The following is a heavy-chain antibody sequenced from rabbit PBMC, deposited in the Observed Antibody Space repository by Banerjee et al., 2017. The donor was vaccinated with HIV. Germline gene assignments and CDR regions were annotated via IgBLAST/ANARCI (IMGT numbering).Heavy chain of an antibody. CDR1: GFSLSSYY. D-gene: IGHD4-1*01. CDR3: ARDLAGVIGWNFNL. Sequence: QSLEESGGDLVKPGASLTLTCTASGFSLSSYYMCWVRQAPGKGLEWIACIYGGSGGGTYYASWAKGRFTISKTSSTTVTLQMTSLTAADTATYFCARDLAGVIGWNFNLWGPGTLVTVS. J-gene: IGHJ4*01. CDR2: IYGGSGGGT. V-gene: IGHV1S40*01.